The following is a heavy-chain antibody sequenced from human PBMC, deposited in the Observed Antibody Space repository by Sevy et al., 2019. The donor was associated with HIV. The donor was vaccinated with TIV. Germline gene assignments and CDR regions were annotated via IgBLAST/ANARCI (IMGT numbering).Heavy chain of an antibody. J-gene: IGHJ4*02. Sequence: GGSLRLSCAASGFTFSSYAMSWVRQAPGKGLEWVSAISGSGGSTYYADSVKGRFTISRDNSKNTLYLQMNSLRAEDTAVYYCANGRGAWAVAGHFDYWGQGTLVTVSS. CDR1: GFTFSSYA. D-gene: IGHD6-19*01. V-gene: IGHV3-23*01. CDR3: ANGRGAWAVAGHFDY. CDR2: ISGSGGST.